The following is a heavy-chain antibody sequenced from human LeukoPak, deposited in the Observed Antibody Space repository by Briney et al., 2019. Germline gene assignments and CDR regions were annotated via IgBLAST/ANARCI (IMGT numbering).Heavy chain of an antibody. CDR2: IYYSGST. D-gene: IGHD2-15*01. V-gene: IGHV4-59*08. CDR1: GGSISSYY. Sequence: SETLSLTCTVSGGSISSYYWSWIRQPPGKGLEWIGYIYYSGSTNYNPSHKSRVTISVDTSKNQFSLKLSSVTAADTAVYYCARLVVVVAATGRWYYFDYWGQGTLVTVSS. CDR3: ARLVVVVAATGRWYYFDY. J-gene: IGHJ4*02.